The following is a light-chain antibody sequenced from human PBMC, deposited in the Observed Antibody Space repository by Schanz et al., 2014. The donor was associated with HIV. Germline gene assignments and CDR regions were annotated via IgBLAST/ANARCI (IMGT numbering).Light chain of an antibody. CDR1: SSDVGGYNY. CDR3: CSYAGSYTKV. V-gene: IGLV2-8*01. J-gene: IGLJ2*01. Sequence: QSVLTQPPSASGSPGQSVTISCTGTSSDVGGYNYVSWYQQHPGKAPKLMIYEVSERPSGVPDRFSGSKSGNTASLTISGLQAEDEADYYCCSYAGSYTKVFGGGTKLTVL. CDR2: EVS.